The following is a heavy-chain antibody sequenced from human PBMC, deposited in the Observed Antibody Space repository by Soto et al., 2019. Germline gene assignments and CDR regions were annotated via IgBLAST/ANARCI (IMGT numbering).Heavy chain of an antibody. J-gene: IGHJ4*02. D-gene: IGHD4-17*01. CDR2: ISAYNGNT. CDR1: GYTFTSYG. CDR3: ARDSSRSPNGDIDY. V-gene: IGHV1-18*01. Sequence: ASVKVSCKASGYTFTSYGISWVRQAPGQGLEWMGWISAYNGNTNYAQKLQGRVTMTTDTSTSTAYMELRSLRSDDTAVYYCARDSSRSPNGDIDYWGKGTLVTVSS.